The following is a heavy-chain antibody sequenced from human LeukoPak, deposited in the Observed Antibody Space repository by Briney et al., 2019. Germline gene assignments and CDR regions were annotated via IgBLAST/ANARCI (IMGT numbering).Heavy chain of an antibody. D-gene: IGHD6-6*01. CDR2: IIPIFGTA. CDR1: GGTFSSYA. J-gene: IGHJ4*02. CDR3: ARDRTSIAARNFDY. Sequence: ASVKVSCKASGGTFSSYAISWVRQAPGQGLEWMGGIIPIFGTANYAQKFQGRVTITADESTSTAYMELSSLRSEDTAVYYCARDRTSIAARNFDYWGQGTLVTVSS. V-gene: IGHV1-69*13.